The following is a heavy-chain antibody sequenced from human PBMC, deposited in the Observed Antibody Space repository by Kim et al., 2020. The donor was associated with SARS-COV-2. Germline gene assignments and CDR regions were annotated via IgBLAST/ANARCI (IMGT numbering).Heavy chain of an antibody. CDR1: GGTFSSYA. CDR3: ATRLGNSSGWFPGYYYYGMDV. CDR2: IIPIFGTA. D-gene: IGHD6-19*01. Sequence: SVKVSCKASGGTFSSYAISWVRQAPGQGLEWMGGIIPIFGTANYAQKFQGRVTITADESTSTAYMELSSLRSEDTAVYYCATRLGNSSGWFPGYYYYGMDVWGQGTTVTVSS. V-gene: IGHV1-69*13. J-gene: IGHJ6*02.